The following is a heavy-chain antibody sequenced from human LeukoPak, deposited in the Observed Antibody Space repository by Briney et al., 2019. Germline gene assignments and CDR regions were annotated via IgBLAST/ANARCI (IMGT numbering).Heavy chain of an antibody. D-gene: IGHD6-13*01. J-gene: IGHJ4*02. CDR2: IYSGGNT. CDR3: ARCDSSSWYGIDF. V-gene: IGHV3-53*01. CDR1: GFTVSSNY. Sequence: GGSLRLSCAASGFTVSSNYMGWVRQAPGKGLKWVSVIYSGGNTYYADSVKGRFTISRDNSRNTMDLQMNSLRAGDTAVYYCARCDSSSWYGIDFWGQGTLVTVSS.